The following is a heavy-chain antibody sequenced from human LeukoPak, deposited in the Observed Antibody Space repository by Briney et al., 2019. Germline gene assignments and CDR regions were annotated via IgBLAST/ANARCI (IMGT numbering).Heavy chain of an antibody. CDR3: TRARYSSSSGVYYFDY. J-gene: IGHJ4*02. CDR1: GFTFGDYA. Sequence: GGSLRLSXTASGFTFGDYAMSWVRQAPGKGLEWVGFIRSKAYGGTTEYAASVKGRFTISRDDSKSIAYLQMNSLKTEDTAVYYCTRARYSSSSGVYYFDYWGQGTLVTVSS. V-gene: IGHV3-49*04. D-gene: IGHD6-6*01. CDR2: IRSKAYGGTT.